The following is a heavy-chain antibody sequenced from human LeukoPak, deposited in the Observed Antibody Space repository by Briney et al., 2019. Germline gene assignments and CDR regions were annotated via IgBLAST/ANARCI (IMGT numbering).Heavy chain of an antibody. V-gene: IGHV3-48*01. Sequence: GGSLRLSCAASGVTLSSHSMNWIRQAPGKGLEWISFIDYGGSPIYYADSVKGRFTISRDDAKNSLYLHMNSLRAEDTAIYYCAREYDSRARFDPWGQGTLVTVSS. D-gene: IGHD4-11*01. CDR3: AREYDSRARFDP. J-gene: IGHJ5*02. CDR1: GVTLSSHS. CDR2: IDYGGSPI.